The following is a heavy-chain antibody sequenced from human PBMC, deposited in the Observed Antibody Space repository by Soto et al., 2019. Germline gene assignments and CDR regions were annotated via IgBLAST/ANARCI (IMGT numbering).Heavy chain of an antibody. V-gene: IGHV4-39*01. CDR3: ASGNSSGWDYYYYYGMDV. J-gene: IGHJ6*02. Sequence: SETLSLTCTVSGGSISSSSYYWGWIRQPPGKGLEWFGSIYYSGSTYYNPSLKSRVTISVDTSKNQFSLKLSSVTAADTAVYYCASGNSSGWDYYYYYGMDVWGQGTTVT. CDR1: GGSISSSSYY. CDR2: IYYSGST. D-gene: IGHD6-19*01.